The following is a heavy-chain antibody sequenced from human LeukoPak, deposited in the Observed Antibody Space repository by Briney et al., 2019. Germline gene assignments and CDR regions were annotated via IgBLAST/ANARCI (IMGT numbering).Heavy chain of an antibody. Sequence: PGGSLRLSCAASGFTFSNAWMSWVRQAPGKGLEWVSSISSSSSYIYYADSVKGRFTISRDNAKNSLYLQMNSLRAEDTAVYYCAAVRGVNPCGHCWGQGTLVTVSP. V-gene: IGHV3-21*01. CDR3: AAVRGVNPCGHC. CDR2: ISSSSSYI. CDR1: GFTFSNAW. D-gene: IGHD3-10*01. J-gene: IGHJ4*02.